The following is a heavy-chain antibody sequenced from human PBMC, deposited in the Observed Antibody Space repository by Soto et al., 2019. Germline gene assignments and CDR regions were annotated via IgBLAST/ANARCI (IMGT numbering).Heavy chain of an antibody. D-gene: IGHD3-10*01. Sequence: EVQLVESGGGLVKPGGSLRLSCAASGFTFSSYSMNWVRQAPGKGLEWVSSISSSSSYIYYADSVKGRFTISRDNAKNSLHLQMNSLRAEDTAVYYCASYRGGDLRAFAIWSQGTMVTVCS. CDR2: ISSSSSYI. J-gene: IGHJ3*02. V-gene: IGHV3-21*01. CDR3: ASYRGGDLRAFAI. CDR1: GFTFSSYS.